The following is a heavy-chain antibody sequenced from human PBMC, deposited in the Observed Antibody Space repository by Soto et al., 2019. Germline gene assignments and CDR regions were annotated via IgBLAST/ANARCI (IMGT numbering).Heavy chain of an antibody. CDR1: GFTFGDYA. J-gene: IGHJ6*02. Sequence: GGALRLSCTTSGFTFGDYAMSLFRLSPGKGLEWVGIVRSIAYGDTTEYAAAVRGRFNISRDNSKSIAYMQMNSLTREDTAVYSCARYTYTSRYHHYGMDVSDLGTTVTLSS. CDR3: ARYTYTSRYHHYGMDV. CDR2: VRSIAYGDTT. D-gene: IGHD2-2*01. V-gene: IGHV3-49*03.